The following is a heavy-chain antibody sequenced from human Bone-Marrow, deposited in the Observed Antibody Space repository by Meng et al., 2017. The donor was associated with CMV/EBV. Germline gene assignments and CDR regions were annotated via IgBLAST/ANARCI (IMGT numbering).Heavy chain of an antibody. V-gene: IGHV4-61*01. CDR1: GSVRSYRSY. Sequence: GSVRSYRSYWACIRQPPGEGLEYIGSFYYSGTSTYNPSFQSRVTISADTSMNQFSLTLTSVTAADTAVYYCARDRGDYGGNSGIFDFWGQGTLVTVSS. D-gene: IGHD4-23*01. CDR2: FYYSGTS. CDR3: ARDRGDYGGNSGIFDF. J-gene: IGHJ4*02.